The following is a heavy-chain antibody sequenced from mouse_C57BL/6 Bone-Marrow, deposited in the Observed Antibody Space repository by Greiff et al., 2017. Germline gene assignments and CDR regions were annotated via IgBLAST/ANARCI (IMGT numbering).Heavy chain of an antibody. CDR2: VYPYNGGT. V-gene: IGHV1-36*01. CDR1: GFTFTDYY. Sequence: VHVKQSGPVLVKPGPSVKISCKASGFTFTDYYMHWVKQSHGKSLEWIGLVYPYNGGTSYNQKFKGKATLTVDTSSSTAYMELNSLTSEDSAVYYCAREDRWLPFWYFDVWGTGTTVTVSS. J-gene: IGHJ1*03. CDR3: AREDRWLPFWYFDV. D-gene: IGHD2-2*01.